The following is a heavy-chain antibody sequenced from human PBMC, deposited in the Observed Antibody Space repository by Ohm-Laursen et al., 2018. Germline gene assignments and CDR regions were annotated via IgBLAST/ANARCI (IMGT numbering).Heavy chain of an antibody. CDR3: ARISVAGDRYVVDP. CDR1: GFSLSTSGMC. CDR2: IDWDDDK. V-gene: IGHV2-70*11. D-gene: IGHD6-19*01. Sequence: PTQTLTLTCSFSGFSLSTSGMCVSWIRQPPGKALEWLARIDWDDDKYYSTSLKTRLTISKDTSKNQVVLTMTNMDPVDTATYYCARISVAGDRYVVDPWGQGTLVTVSS. J-gene: IGHJ5*02.